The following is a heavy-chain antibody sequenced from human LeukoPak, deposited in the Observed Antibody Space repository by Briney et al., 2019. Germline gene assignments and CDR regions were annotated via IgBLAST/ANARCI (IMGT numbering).Heavy chain of an antibody. CDR3: ARASGYYYGSNSDY. D-gene: IGHD3-10*01. CDR2: IYYNGNT. J-gene: IGHJ4*02. Sequence: SETLSLTCTVSGGSISSHYWSWIRQPPGKGLEWIGYIYYNGNTNYNPSLKSRVTVSVDTSKTQFSLKLSSVTAADTAVYYCARASGYYYGSNSDYWGQGTLVTVSS. CDR1: GGSISSHY. V-gene: IGHV4-59*11.